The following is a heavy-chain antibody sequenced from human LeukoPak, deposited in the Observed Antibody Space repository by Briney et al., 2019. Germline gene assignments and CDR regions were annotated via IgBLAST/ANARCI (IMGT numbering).Heavy chain of an antibody. V-gene: IGHV3-30*09. CDR3: ARDVPRVRGVMSGLFDY. J-gene: IGHJ4*02. CDR1: GFTFSSYA. CDR2: ISYDGSNK. Sequence: GRSLRLSCAASGFTFSSYAMHWVRQAPGKGLEWVAVISYDGSNKYYADSVKGRFAISRDNSKNTLYLQMNSLRAEDTAVYYCARDVPRVRGVMSGLFDYWGQGTLVTVSS. D-gene: IGHD3-10*01.